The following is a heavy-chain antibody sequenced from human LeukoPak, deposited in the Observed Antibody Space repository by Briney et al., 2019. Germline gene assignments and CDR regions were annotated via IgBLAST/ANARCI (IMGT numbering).Heavy chain of an antibody. CDR1: GFTFSSYA. D-gene: IGHD3-3*01. V-gene: IGHV3-23*01. CDR2: ISGSGGNT. CDR3: AKGPQAGIFGVQSH. Sequence: GGSLRLSCAASGFTFSSYAMSWVRQPPGKGLEWVSSISGSGGNTYYADSVKGPFTISRDHSKNTRYLQMDSLRAEDTAGYYCAKGPQAGIFGVQSHWGQGTLVTVSS. J-gene: IGHJ4*02.